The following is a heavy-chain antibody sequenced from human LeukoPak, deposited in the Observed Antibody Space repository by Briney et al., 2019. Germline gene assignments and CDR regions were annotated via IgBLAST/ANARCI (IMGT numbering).Heavy chain of an antibody. V-gene: IGHV3-7*01. D-gene: IGHD3-3*01. CDR2: IKQDGREK. CDR1: GFTFSNYC. CDR3: ASTSDYYDFWSGYYGGIDY. Sequence: PGGSLRLSCAASGFTFSNYCMNWVRQAPGKGLEWVANIKQDGREKYYVDPVKGRFTISRNNAKNSLHLQMKSLSAEDTAVYYCASTSDYYDFWSGYYGGIDYWGQGALVTAS. J-gene: IGHJ4*02.